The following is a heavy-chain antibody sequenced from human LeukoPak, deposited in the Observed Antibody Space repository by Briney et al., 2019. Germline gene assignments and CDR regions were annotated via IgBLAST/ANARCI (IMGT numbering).Heavy chain of an antibody. D-gene: IGHD3-22*01. CDR1: GFSFSDYA. Sequence: GRSLRLSCKTSGFSFSDYAVSWVRQAPGKGLEWIGFIRNKANGGTTEYAASVEGRFTISRDDSKTIAHLQMSSLKTEDTAVYYCSRFYSSGWASGAFDIWGQGAMVTVSS. V-gene: IGHV3-49*04. CDR3: SRFYSSGWASGAFDI. CDR2: IRNKANGGTT. J-gene: IGHJ3*02.